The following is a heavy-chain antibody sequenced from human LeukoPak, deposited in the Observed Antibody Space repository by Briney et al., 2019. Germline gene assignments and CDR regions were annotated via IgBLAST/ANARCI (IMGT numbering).Heavy chain of an antibody. J-gene: IGHJ6*02. CDR3: ARQGPDYGTNYYYYGMDV. CDR2: IYYSGST. V-gene: IGHV4-59*08. CDR1: GGSISSYY. Sequence: PSETLSLTCTVSGGSISSYYWSWIRQPPGKGLEWIGYIYYSGSTNYNRSLKSRLTISLDTSKNQFSLKLSSVTAADTAVYYCARQGPDYGTNYYYYGMDVWGQGTTVTVSS. D-gene: IGHD4-17*01.